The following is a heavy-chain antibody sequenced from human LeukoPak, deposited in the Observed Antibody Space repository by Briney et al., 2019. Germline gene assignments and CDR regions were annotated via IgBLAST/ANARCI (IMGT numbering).Heavy chain of an antibody. CDR1: GGTFSSYA. CDR2: IIPIFGTP. D-gene: IGHD1-26*01. CDR3: ARSRFATVGATYYFDY. V-gene: IGHV1-69*05. Sequence: SVKVSCKASGGTFSSYAISWVRQAPGQGLEWMGGIIPIFGTPNYAQKFQGRVTITTDESTSTAYMELSSLRSEDTAVYYCARSRFATVGATYYFDYWGQGTLVTVSS. J-gene: IGHJ4*02.